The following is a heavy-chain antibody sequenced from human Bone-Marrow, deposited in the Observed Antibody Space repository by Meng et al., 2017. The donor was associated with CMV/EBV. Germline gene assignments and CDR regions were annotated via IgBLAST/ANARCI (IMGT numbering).Heavy chain of an antibody. V-gene: IGHV3-21*01. Sequence: GGSLRLSCTVSGGSISSYYWSWIRQPPGKGLEWVSSISSSSSYIYYADSVKGRFTISRDNAKNSLYLQMNSLRAEDTAVYYCARDYPLTSGSLVWGQGTLVTVSS. D-gene: IGHD1-26*01. CDR2: ISSSSSYI. J-gene: IGHJ4*02. CDR3: ARDYPLTSGSLV. CDR1: GGSISSYY.